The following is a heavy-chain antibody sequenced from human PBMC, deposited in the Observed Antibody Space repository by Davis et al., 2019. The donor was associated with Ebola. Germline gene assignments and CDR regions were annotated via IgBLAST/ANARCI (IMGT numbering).Heavy chain of an antibody. D-gene: IGHD4-23*01. J-gene: IGHJ6*02. Sequence: MPSETLSLTCAVYGGSFSGYYWSWIRQPPGKGPEWIGEINLFGSTNSNPSLKSRVAISVDTSKNQFSLKLSSVTAADTAVYYCARDYRGGDYVGSPNHYYYYGMDVWGQGTTVTVSS. CDR2: INLFGST. CDR1: GGSFSGYY. CDR3: ARDYRGGDYVGSPNHYYYYGMDV. V-gene: IGHV4-34*01.